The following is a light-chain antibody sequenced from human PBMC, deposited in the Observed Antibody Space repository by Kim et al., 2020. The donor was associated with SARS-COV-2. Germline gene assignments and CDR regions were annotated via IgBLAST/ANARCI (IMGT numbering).Light chain of an antibody. CDR2: KAS. J-gene: IGKJ2*03. CDR1: QSIGSW. V-gene: IGKV1-5*03. CDR3: QHYFTFPYS. Sequence: SASVGDRVTITCRASQSIGSWLAWYQQKPGKSPNLLISKASGLESGVPTRFSGSGSGTDFTLSISSLQPDDFATYYCQHYFTFPYSFGQGTKLEIK.